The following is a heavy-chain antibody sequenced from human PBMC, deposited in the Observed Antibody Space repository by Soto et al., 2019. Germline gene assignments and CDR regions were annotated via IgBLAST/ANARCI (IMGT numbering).Heavy chain of an antibody. D-gene: IGHD2-2*01. CDR2: ISGSGGTT. CDR1: GFTFSSYA. CDR3: AKSRYCTITNCPYYYYYMDV. V-gene: IGHV3-23*01. Sequence: GGSLRLSCAASGFTFSSYAMSWVRQAPGKGLEWVSSISGSGGTTYYADSVKGRFTISRDNSKNTLYLQMNSLRAEDTAVFYCAKSRYCTITNCPYYYYYMDVWGKGTTVTVSS. J-gene: IGHJ6*03.